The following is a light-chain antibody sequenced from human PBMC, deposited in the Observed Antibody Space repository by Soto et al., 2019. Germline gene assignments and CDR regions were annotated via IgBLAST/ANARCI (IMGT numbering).Light chain of an antibody. CDR3: SSYTSRITVV. CDR2: DVS. Sequence: QSVLTQPASVSGSPGQSMTISCTGTSNDVGAYKYVSWYQQYPGKAPKLLIYDVSNRPSGVSNRFSGSKSGNTASLTISGLQAEDEADYYCSSYTSRITVVFGGGTKVTVL. J-gene: IGLJ3*02. V-gene: IGLV2-14*01. CDR1: SNDVGAYKY.